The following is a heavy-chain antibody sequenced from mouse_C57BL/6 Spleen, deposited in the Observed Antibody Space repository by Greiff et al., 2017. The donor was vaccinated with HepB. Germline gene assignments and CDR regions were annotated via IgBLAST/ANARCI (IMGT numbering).Heavy chain of an antibody. J-gene: IGHJ4*01. CDR3: TRGYDYDDGMDY. V-gene: IGHV5-9-1*02. D-gene: IGHD2-4*01. Sequence: DVQLVDPGEGLVKPGGSLKLSCAASGFTFSSYAMSWVRQTPEQGLEWVAYISSGGVYTYYEDTVKGRFTISRDNARNTLYLQMSSLKSEDTAMYYCTRGYDYDDGMDYWGQGTSVTVSS. CDR2: ISSGGVYT. CDR1: GFTFSSYA.